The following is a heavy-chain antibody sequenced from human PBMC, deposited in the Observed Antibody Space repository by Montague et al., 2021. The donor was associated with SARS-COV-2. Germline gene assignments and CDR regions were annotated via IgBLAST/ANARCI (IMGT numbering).Heavy chain of an antibody. CDR3: ASRGAGWFGSNPERFDY. D-gene: IGHD3-10*01. CDR1: GGSISSSNW. Sequence: SETLSLTCAVSGGSISSSNWWSWVRQHPGKGLEWSGEIYHSGSTNYNPSLKSRVTISVDKSKNQFSLKLSSVTAADTAVYYRASRGAGWFGSNPERFDYWGQGTLVTVSS. J-gene: IGHJ4*02. V-gene: IGHV4-4*02. CDR2: IYHSGST.